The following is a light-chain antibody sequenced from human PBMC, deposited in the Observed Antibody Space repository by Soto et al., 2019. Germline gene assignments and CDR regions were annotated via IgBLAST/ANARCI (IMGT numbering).Light chain of an antibody. V-gene: IGLV2-14*01. J-gene: IGLJ1*01. CDR3: SSYTSSNTPSYV. CDR2: EVN. Sequence: QSALTQPASVSGSPGQSITISCTGTSSDVGGYNYVSWYQQNPGKAPKLMIYEVNNRPSGVSNRFSGSKSGNTASLTISGLQAEDEADYYCSSYTSSNTPSYVFGTGTKLTVL. CDR1: SSDVGGYNY.